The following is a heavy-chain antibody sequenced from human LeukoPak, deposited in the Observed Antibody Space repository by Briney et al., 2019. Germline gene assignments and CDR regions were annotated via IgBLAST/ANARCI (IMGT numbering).Heavy chain of an antibody. D-gene: IGHD4-17*01. CDR2: INHSGST. CDR3: AGGPMTTVTNFDY. V-gene: IGHV4-34*01. Sequence: SETLSLTCAVYGGSFSGYCWSWIRQPPGKGLEWIGEINHSGSTNYNPSLKSRVTISVDMSKNQFSLKLSSVTAADTAVYYCAGGPMTTVTNFDYWGQGTLVTVSS. J-gene: IGHJ4*02. CDR1: GGSFSGYC.